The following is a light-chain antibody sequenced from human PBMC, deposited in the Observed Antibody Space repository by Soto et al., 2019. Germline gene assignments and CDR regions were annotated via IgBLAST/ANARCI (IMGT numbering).Light chain of an antibody. J-gene: IGKJ1*01. Sequence: AVQMTQSPSSLSASVGDRVTITCRASQAIRSDLGWYQMKPGQVTKLLIFAASNLQSGVPSRFIGRGYGTDFTLTISSLQPEYFATYYFLQDYNYPRTCGQGTKVEI. CDR3: LQDYNYPRT. CDR1: QAIRSD. CDR2: AAS. V-gene: IGKV1-6*01.